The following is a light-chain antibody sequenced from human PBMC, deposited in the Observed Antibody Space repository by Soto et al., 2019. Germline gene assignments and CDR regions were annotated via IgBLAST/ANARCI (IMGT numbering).Light chain of an antibody. CDR2: GAS. J-gene: IGKJ4*01. Sequence: VMTQSPATLSVSPGERATLSCRASQSVSSSLAWYQQKPGQAPRLLIYGASTRATGIPARFSGSGSGTEFTLTISRLEPEDFAVYFCQQYGRTPLTFGGGSKVEIK. V-gene: IGKV3-15*01. CDR3: QQYGRTPLT. CDR1: QSVSSS.